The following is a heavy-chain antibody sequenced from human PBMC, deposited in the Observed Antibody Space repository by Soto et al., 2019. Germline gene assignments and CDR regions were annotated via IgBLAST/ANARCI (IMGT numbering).Heavy chain of an antibody. CDR3: ARQKLDLRNYYYYYGMDV. J-gene: IGHJ6*02. Sequence: GESLKISCKGSGYSFTSYWIGWVRQMPGKGLEWMGIIYPGGSDTRYSPSFQGQITISADKSISTAYLQWSSLKASDTAMYYCARQKLDLRNYYYYYGMDVWGQGTTVTVSS. CDR2: IYPGGSDT. V-gene: IGHV5-51*01. D-gene: IGHD6-6*01. CDR1: GYSFTSYW.